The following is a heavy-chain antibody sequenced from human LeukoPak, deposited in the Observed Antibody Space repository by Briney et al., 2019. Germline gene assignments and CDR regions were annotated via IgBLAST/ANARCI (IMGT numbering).Heavy chain of an antibody. CDR2: IAARSNYI. V-gene: IGHV3-21*01. J-gene: IGHJ4*02. D-gene: IGHD2-2*02. CDR1: GFTFSDYS. CDR3: ARDHNGPYTFDY. Sequence: GGSLRLSCEVSGFTFSDYSMKWARQAPGKGLEWVSYIAARSNYIDYADSVKGRFTISRDNANNSLYLQMNSLRAEDTAVYYCARDHNGPYTFDYWGQGTLVTVSS.